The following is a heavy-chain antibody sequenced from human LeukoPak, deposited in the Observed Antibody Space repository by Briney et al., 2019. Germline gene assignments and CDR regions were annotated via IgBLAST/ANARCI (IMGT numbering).Heavy chain of an antibody. Sequence: SETLSLTCTVSGCSISSYYWSWIRQPPGKGLEWIGYIYYSGSTNYNPSLKSRVTISVDTSKNQFSLKPSSVTAADTAVYYGARLVRGVYDYWGQGTLVTVSS. J-gene: IGHJ4*02. CDR3: ARLVRGVYDY. CDR1: GCSISSYY. CDR2: IYYSGST. D-gene: IGHD3-10*01. V-gene: IGHV4-59*08.